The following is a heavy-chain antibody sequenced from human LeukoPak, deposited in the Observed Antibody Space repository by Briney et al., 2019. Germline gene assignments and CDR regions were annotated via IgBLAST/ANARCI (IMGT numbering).Heavy chain of an antibody. J-gene: IGHJ5*02. CDR2: ISAYNGNT. D-gene: IGHD3-10*01. CDR3: ARGPGNYYGSGSYYDP. CDR1: GYTFTSYG. V-gene: IGHV1-18*01. Sequence: GASVKVSCKASGYTFTSYGISWVRQAPGQGREWMGWISAYNGNTNYAQKLQGRVTMTTDTSTSTAYMELGSLRSDDTAVYYCARGPGNYYGSGSYYDPWGQGTLVTVSS.